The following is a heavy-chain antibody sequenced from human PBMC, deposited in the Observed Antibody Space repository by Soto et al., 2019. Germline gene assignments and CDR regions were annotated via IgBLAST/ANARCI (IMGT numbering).Heavy chain of an antibody. J-gene: IGHJ4*02. D-gene: IGHD3-22*01. CDR1: GGSISSSNW. CDR2: IYHSGST. CDR3: ASVIDSSGYYPGY. Sequence: PSETLSLTCVVSGGSISSSNWWSWIRQPPGKGLEWIGEIYHSGSTNYNPSLKSRVTILLDKSKNQFFLKLSSVTAADTAAYYCASVIDSSGYYPGYWGQGTLVTV. V-gene: IGHV4-4*02.